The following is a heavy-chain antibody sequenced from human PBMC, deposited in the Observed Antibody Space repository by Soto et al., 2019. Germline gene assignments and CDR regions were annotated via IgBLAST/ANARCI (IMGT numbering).Heavy chain of an antibody. J-gene: IGHJ5*02. D-gene: IGHD5-12*01. V-gene: IGHV2-70*11. CDR3: TRMRGVALYPVS. Sequence: TLVNPTQTLTLTCTFSGFSLSTSGMCVSWIRQPPGKALEWLARIDWDDDKYYSTSLKTRLTISKDTSKNQVVLTMTNMDPVDTASFFFTRMRGVALYPVSWGEGLLVSV. CDR1: GFSLSTSGMC. CDR2: IDWDDDK.